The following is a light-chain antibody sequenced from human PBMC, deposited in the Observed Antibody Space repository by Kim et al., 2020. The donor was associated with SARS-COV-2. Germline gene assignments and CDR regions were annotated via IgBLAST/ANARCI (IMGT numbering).Light chain of an antibody. CDR1: QNIDSY. CDR3: QQSYSTQYT. J-gene: IGKJ2*01. V-gene: IGKV1-39*01. CDR2: AAS. Sequence: DIQMTQSPSSLSASVGERVTITCRASQNIDSYLNWYQQKPGKAPNLLIYAASSLPTGVPSRFSGSGSGTDFTLTISSLQPGDVATYYCQQSYSTQYTFGPGTKLEI.